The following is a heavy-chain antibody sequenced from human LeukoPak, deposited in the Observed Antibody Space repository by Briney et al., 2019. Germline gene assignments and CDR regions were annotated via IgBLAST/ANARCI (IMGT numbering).Heavy chain of an antibody. CDR1: GYTFTGYY. J-gene: IGHJ6*03. V-gene: IGHV1-2*02. Sequence: ASVKVSCKASGYTFTGYYMHWVRQAPGQGLEWMGWINPNSGGTNYAQKFQGRVTMTRVTSISTAYMELSRLRSDDTAVYYCARVATVTTTYYYYMDVWGKGTTVTVSS. CDR2: INPNSGGT. CDR3: ARVATVTTTYYYYMDV. D-gene: IGHD4-17*01.